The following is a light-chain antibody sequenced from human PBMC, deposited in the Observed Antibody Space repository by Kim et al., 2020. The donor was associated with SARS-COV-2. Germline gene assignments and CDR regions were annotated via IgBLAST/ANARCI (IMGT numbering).Light chain of an antibody. V-gene: IGLV3-9*01. CDR2: RDS. J-gene: IGLJ3*02. Sequence: SYELTQPLSVSVALGQTARITCGGNNIGSKNVHWYQQKPGQAPVLVIYRDSNRPSWIPERFSGSNSGNTATLTISRAQAGDEADYYCQVWDSSTAVFGGG. CDR3: QVWDSSTAV. CDR1: NIGSKN.